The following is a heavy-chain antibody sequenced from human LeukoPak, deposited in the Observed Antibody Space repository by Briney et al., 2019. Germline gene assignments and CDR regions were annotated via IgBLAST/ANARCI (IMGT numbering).Heavy chain of an antibody. V-gene: IGHV3-53*01. Sequence: GGSLRLSCAASGFTVSRNYMSWVRQAPGKGLEWISVIYSGGSTYYADSVEGRFTIARDNSKNTLYLQMNSLRAEDTAVYYCARVGDYNGLDVWGQGTTVTVSS. D-gene: IGHD3-10*01. CDR1: GFTVSRNY. CDR2: IYSGGST. CDR3: ARVGDYNGLDV. J-gene: IGHJ6*02.